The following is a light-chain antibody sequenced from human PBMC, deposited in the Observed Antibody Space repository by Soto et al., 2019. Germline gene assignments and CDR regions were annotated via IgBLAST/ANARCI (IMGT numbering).Light chain of an antibody. CDR1: ESVNSAY. CDR3: QQYGYSPWT. J-gene: IGKJ1*01. Sequence: IVLTQSPVTLSLSPGERATLSCRASESVNSAYLAWYQHRPAQAPRLLIYGASSRATGVPDRFSGSGSGTEFTLTITRLEPADFALYYCQQYGYSPWTFGLGTKVEIK. CDR2: GAS. V-gene: IGKV3-20*01.